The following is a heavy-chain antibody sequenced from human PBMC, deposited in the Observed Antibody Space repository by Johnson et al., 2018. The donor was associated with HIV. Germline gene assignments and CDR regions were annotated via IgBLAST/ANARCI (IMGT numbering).Heavy chain of an antibody. Sequence: VQLVESGGGLVQPGGSLRLSCAVSGFSFSRYWMSWVRQAPGKGLEWVANIKQDGSEEYYVDSVKGRFTISRDNSKNTLYLQMNSLRAEDTAVYYCAKEMEAHYYDSSGYSHAFDIWGQGTMVTVSS. V-gene: IGHV3-7*01. CDR1: GFSFSRYW. CDR2: IKQDGSEE. D-gene: IGHD3-22*01. CDR3: AKEMEAHYYDSSGYSHAFDI. J-gene: IGHJ3*02.